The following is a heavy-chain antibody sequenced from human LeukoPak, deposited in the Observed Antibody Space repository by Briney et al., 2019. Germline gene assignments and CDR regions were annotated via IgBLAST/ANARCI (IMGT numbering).Heavy chain of an antibody. Sequence: GGSLRLSCAASGFTVSSNYMSWVRQAPGKGLEWVSVIYSGGSTYYADSVKGRFTISRDNSKNTLYLQMNSLRAEDTAVYYCAGDKLLYEKLYYYGMDVWGQGTTVTVSS. CDR3: AGDKLLYEKLYYYGMDV. V-gene: IGHV3-53*01. J-gene: IGHJ6*02. CDR2: IYSGGST. CDR1: GFTVSSNY. D-gene: IGHD2-2*02.